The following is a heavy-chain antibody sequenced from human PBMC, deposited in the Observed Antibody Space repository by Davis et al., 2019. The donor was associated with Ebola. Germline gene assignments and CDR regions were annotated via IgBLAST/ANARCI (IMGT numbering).Heavy chain of an antibody. J-gene: IGHJ6*02. CDR3: ARASRYSSSSGYYYYGVDV. Sequence: MPSETLSLTCAVYGGSFSGYYWSWIRQPPGKGLEWSGEINHSGSTNYNPSLKSRVTISVDTSKNQFSLKLSSVTAADTAVYYCARASRYSSSSGYYYYGVDVWGQGTTVTVSS. D-gene: IGHD6-6*01. V-gene: IGHV4-34*01. CDR2: INHSGST. CDR1: GGSFSGYY.